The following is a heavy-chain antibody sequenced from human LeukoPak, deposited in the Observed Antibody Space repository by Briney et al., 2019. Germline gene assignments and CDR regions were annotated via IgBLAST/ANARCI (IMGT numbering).Heavy chain of an antibody. J-gene: IGHJ4*02. CDR3: ATWNSDWEFAY. CDR2: IKEDGSDK. V-gene: IGHV3-7*05. D-gene: IGHD1/OR15-1a*01. CDR1: GFTFSSSW. Sequence: GGSLRLSCAASGFTFSSSWMTWVRQAPGEGLEWVAHIKEDGSDKYYVDSVTGRVTISRDNTEKSLYLQMSSLRAEDTAVYYCATWNSDWEFAYWGQGTLVSVSS.